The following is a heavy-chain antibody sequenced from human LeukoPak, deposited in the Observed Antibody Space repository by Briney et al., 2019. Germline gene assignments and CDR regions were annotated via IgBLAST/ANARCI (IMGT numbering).Heavy chain of an antibody. D-gene: IGHD5-24*01. CDR3: AGWLQFYFDY. J-gene: IGHJ4*02. Sequence: SETLSLTCTVSGGSISSSSYYWGWIRQPPGKGLEWIGYIYYSGSTNYNPSLKSRVTISVDTSKNQFSLKLSSVTAADTAVYYCAGWLQFYFDYWGQGTLVTVSS. CDR1: GGSISSSSYY. CDR2: IYYSGST. V-gene: IGHV4-61*05.